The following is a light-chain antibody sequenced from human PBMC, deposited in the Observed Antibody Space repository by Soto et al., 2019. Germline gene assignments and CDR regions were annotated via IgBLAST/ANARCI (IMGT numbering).Light chain of an antibody. V-gene: IGKV3-15*01. CDR3: HQHNSWTTGT. CDR2: DAS. CDR1: QSVSRS. J-gene: IGKJ1*01. Sequence: EIVLTQSPATLSLSPGERATLSCRASQSVSRSLAWYQQKPGQAPRLLISDASTRATGIPARFSGSGSGTEFTLTISSLQSEDIAIYYCHQHNSWTTGTFGQGTKVDI.